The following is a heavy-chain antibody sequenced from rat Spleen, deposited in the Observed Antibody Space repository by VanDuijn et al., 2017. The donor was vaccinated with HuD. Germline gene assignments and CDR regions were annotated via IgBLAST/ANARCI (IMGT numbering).Heavy chain of an antibody. CDR3: AIFMYSTDFYNPYILDA. Sequence: EVQLQESGPGLVKPSQSLSLTCSVTGYSITSNYWGWIRKFPGNKMEWIGHINYSGSTTYNPSLKSRISITRDTSKNQFFLQLNSVTTEDTATYYCAIFMYSTDFYNPYILDAWGQGASVTVSS. V-gene: IGHV3-1*01. CDR2: INYSGST. D-gene: IGHD1-6*01. CDR1: GYSITSNY. J-gene: IGHJ4*01.